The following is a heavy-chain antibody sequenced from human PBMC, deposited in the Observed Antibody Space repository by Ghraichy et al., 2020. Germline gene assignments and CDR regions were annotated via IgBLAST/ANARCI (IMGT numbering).Heavy chain of an antibody. CDR1: GGSISSSNYY. CDR3: ARRVDASGRYYMYYFDY. J-gene: IGHJ4*02. Sequence: SETLSLTCTVSGGSISSSNYYWGWIRQPPGKGLEWIGSIYYSGSTYYNPSLKSRVTISVDTSKNQFSLNLSSVTAADTAVYYCARRVDASGRYYMYYFDYWGQGTLVTVSS. CDR2: IYYSGST. V-gene: IGHV4-39*01. D-gene: IGHD3-10*01.